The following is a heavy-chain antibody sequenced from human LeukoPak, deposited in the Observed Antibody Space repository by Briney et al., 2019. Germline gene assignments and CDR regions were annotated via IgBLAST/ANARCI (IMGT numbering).Heavy chain of an antibody. Sequence: GASVKVSCKASGYKFTDDYMHWVRQAPGQGLEFMGWINPDSGFTNYAQKFKGRVTMTGDTYISTAYLEARSLTSDDTAVYYCAPTAEAYTSWWKVWGQGTLVTVSS. CDR2: INPDSGFT. J-gene: IGHJ4*02. CDR1: GYKFTDDY. CDR3: APTAEAYTSWWKV. D-gene: IGHD3-16*01. V-gene: IGHV1-2*02.